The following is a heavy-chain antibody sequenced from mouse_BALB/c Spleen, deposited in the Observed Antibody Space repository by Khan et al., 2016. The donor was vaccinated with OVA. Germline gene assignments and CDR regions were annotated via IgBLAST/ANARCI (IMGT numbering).Heavy chain of an antibody. D-gene: IGHD2-3*01. V-gene: IGHV5-6*01. CDR1: GFTFSSYG. CDR3: ERQPGYYEGSAMDY. CDR2: ISSGGTYT. Sequence: EVQLVESGGGLVKPGGSLKLSCAASGFTFSSYGMSWVRQTPDKRLEWVATISSGGTYTYYPDSLKGRFPISRDNAKITLYLQMSMLKSEDTAMYYCERQPGYYEGSAMDYWGQGTSVTVSS. J-gene: IGHJ4*01.